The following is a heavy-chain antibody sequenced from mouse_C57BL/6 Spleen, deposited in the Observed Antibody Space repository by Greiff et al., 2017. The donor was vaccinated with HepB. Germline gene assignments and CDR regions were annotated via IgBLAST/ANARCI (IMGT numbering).Heavy chain of an antibody. CDR2: IWWDDDK. D-gene: IGHD1-1*01. J-gene: IGHJ1*03. CDR3: ARSITTVVATPIYFDV. CDR1: GFSLSTFGMG. Sequence: QVTLKESGPGILQPSQTLSLTCSFSGFSLSTFGMGVGWIRQPSGKGLEWLAHIWWDDDKYYNPALKSRLTISKDTSKNQVFLKIANVDTADTATYYCARSITTVVATPIYFDVWGTGTTVTVSS. V-gene: IGHV8-8*01.